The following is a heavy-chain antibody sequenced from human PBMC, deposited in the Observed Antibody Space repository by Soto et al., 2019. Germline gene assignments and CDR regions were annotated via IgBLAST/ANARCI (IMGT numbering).Heavy chain of an antibody. Sequence: SSETLSLTCTVSGGSISSGGYYWTWIRQHPGKGLEWIAYIYHSGYTFYNPSLKSRVTMSVDTSKNQFSLKLRSVTAADTAVYYCAKWEGLGSDYYYYAMDVWGQGTTVTVSS. CDR3: AKWEGLGSDYYYYAMDV. D-gene: IGHD1-26*01. CDR2: IYHSGYT. CDR1: GGSISSGGYY. J-gene: IGHJ6*02. V-gene: IGHV4-31*03.